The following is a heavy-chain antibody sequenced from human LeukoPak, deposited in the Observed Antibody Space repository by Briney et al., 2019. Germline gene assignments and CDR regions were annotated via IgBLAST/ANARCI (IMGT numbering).Heavy chain of an antibody. CDR3: ARQNDFRLDY. CDR2: IYPGDSDT. Sequence: GESLRISCKGSGYTFSSYWIGWVRQMPGKGLEWMGIIYPGDSDTRYSPSLQGQVTISVDTSIGTAYLQWSSLKASDTAIYYCARQNDFRLDYWGQGTLITVSS. J-gene: IGHJ4*02. V-gene: IGHV5-51*01. D-gene: IGHD3-3*01. CDR1: GYTFSSYW.